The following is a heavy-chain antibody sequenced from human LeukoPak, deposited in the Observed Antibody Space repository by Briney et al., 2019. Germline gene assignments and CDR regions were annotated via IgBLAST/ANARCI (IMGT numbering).Heavy chain of an antibody. V-gene: IGHV3-30*02. J-gene: IGHJ3*02. CDR1: GFTFSNYG. Sequence: SGGSLRLSCAASGFTFSNYGMHWVRQAPGKGLEWVTFIRYDGSDRYYADSVEGRFTISRDNSKNTLYLQMNSLGAEDTAVYYCAKDIGIGGYYPAAFDIWGQGTMVTVSS. D-gene: IGHD3-22*01. CDR2: IRYDGSDR. CDR3: AKDIGIGGYYPAAFDI.